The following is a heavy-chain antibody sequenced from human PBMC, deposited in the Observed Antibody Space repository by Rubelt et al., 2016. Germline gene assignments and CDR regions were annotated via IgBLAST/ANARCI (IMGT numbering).Heavy chain of an antibody. J-gene: IGHJ5*02. CDR1: GYAFHSYG. Sequence: SSGEVKKPGASVKVSCKASGYAFHSYGISWVRQAPGQGLEWMGWISAKNGKTDYAQRVQGRVTMTTDTSTSTAYMELSSLTSDDTAMYYWARDTYGTGRNNWFDPWGQGTLVTVSS. D-gene: IGHD1-1*01. V-gene: IGHV1-18*01. CDR2: ISAKNGKT. CDR3: ARDTYGTGRNNWFDP.